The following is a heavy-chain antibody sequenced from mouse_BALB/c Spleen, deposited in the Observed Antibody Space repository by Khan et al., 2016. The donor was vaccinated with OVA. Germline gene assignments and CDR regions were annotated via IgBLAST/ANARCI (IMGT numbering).Heavy chain of an antibody. CDR1: GISITSGNYR. Sequence: EVQLQESGPGLVKPSQTVSLTCTVTGISITSGNYRWSWIRQFPGNKLEWIGNIYYSGTVTYNPSLTSRTTIPRATSKNQFFLEMNSLTAEDTATYYFARDYGSLYWYFDVWGAGTTVTVSS. D-gene: IGHD1-1*01. CDR3: ARDYGSLYWYFDV. CDR2: IYYSGTV. J-gene: IGHJ1*01. V-gene: IGHV3-5*02.